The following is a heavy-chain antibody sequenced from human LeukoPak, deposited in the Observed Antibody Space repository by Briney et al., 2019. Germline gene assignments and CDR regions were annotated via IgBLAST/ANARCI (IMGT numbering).Heavy chain of an antibody. J-gene: IGHJ4*02. D-gene: IGHD3-10*01. CDR3: ARAAYGSGGIFDY. V-gene: IGHV4-39*07. CDR2: IYYSGST. Sequence: PSETLSLTCTVSGGSISSSSYYWGWIRQPPGKGLEWIGSIYYSGSTYYNPSLKSRVTISVDTSKNQFSLSLRSVTAADTAVYFCARAAYGSGGIFDYWGQGGLVTVSS. CDR1: GGSISSSSYY.